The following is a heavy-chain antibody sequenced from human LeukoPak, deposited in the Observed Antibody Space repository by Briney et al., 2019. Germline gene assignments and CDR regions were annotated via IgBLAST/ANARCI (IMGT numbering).Heavy chain of an antibody. J-gene: IGHJ2*01. Sequence: PGGSLRLSCAAPGFNFSGYSMNWVRQAPGKGLEWVSYINSGSSAIYYADSVKGRFTISRDSAKNSLYLQMNSLRVEDTAVYSCARDRSSGYFDLWGRGTLVTVSS. CDR2: INSGSSAI. CDR1: GFNFSGYS. V-gene: IGHV3-48*04. CDR3: ARDRSSGYFDL.